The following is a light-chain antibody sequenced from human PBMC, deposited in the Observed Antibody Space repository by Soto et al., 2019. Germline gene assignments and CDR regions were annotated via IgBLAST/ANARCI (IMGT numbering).Light chain of an antibody. CDR2: KAS. CDR1: QSISSW. Sequence: DIQMTQSPSTLSASVGDRFAVTCLASQSISSWLAWYQQKPGKAPKLLIYKASSLESGVPSRFSGSGSGTEFTLTISSLQPDDFATYYCQHYNSSPWTFGQGTKVDI. CDR3: QHYNSSPWT. V-gene: IGKV1-5*03. J-gene: IGKJ1*01.